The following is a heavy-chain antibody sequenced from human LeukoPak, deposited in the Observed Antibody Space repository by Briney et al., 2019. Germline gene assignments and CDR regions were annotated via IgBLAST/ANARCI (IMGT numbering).Heavy chain of an antibody. CDR3: AKDARGYHRPIVH. V-gene: IGHV3-23*01. D-gene: IGHD3-22*01. CDR1: GFTFTDFA. Sequence: GGSLRLSCAASGFTFTDFAMNWVRQAPGKGLEWVSGIGGGGTNTDYADSVKGRFTISRDNSKNTLTLQMSSLRADDTAVYFCAKDARGYHRPIVHWGQGILVTVSS. J-gene: IGHJ4*02. CDR2: IGGGGTNT.